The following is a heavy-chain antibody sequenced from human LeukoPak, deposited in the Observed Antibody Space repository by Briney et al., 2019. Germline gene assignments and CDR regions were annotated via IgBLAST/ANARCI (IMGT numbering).Heavy chain of an antibody. D-gene: IGHD2-21*02. CDR3: ARASGGDFNYDWFDP. Sequence: GASVKVSCKASGYTFTSYGISRVRQAPGQGLEWMGWISAYNGNTNYAQKLQGRVTMTTDTSTSTAYMELRSLRSDDTAVYYCARASGGDFNYDWFDPWGQGTLVTVSS. J-gene: IGHJ5*02. V-gene: IGHV1-18*01. CDR1: GYTFTSYG. CDR2: ISAYNGNT.